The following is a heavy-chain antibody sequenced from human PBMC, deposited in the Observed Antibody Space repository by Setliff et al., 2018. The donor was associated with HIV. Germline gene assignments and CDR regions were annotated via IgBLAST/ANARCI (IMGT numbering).Heavy chain of an antibody. CDR3: ARDSGYSFGFNYFDY. D-gene: IGHD5-18*01. J-gene: IGHJ4*02. CDR2: IYYSGST. V-gene: IGHV4-59*01. CDR1: GDSISSYY. Sequence: PSETLSLTCTVSGDSISSYYRSWIRQPPGKGLEWIGYIYYSGSTNYNPSLKSRVTISLDMSKNQFSLRLSSVTAADTAVYYCARDSGYSFGFNYFDYWGQGTLVTVSS.